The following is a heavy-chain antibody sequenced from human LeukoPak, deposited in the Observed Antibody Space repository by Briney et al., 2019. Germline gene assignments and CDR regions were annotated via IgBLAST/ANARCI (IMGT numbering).Heavy chain of an antibody. CDR3: TRVEETATTAAIIRKYSYYYYYMDV. CDR2: ISAYNGNT. J-gene: IGHJ6*03. Sequence: AASVKVSCKASGYTFTSYGISWVRQAPGQGLEWMGWISAYNGNTNYAQKLQGRVTMTTDTSTSTAYMELRSLRAEDTAVYYCTRVEETATTAAIIRKYSYYYYYMDVWGKGNTVTVSS. V-gene: IGHV1-18*01. D-gene: IGHD4-11*01. CDR1: GYTFTSYG.